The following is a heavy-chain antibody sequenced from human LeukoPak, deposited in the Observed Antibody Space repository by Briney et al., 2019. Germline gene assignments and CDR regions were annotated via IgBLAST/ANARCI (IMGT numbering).Heavy chain of an antibody. V-gene: IGHV4-59*01. Sequence: SETLSLTCTVSGGSISSYYWSWIRQPPGKGLEWIGYIYYSGSTNYNPSLKSRVTISVDMSKNQFSLKLSSVTAADTAVYYCARDGSAAGMDYWGQGTLVTVSS. J-gene: IGHJ4*02. CDR2: IYYSGST. CDR1: GGSISSYY. D-gene: IGHD6-13*01. CDR3: ARDGSAAGMDY.